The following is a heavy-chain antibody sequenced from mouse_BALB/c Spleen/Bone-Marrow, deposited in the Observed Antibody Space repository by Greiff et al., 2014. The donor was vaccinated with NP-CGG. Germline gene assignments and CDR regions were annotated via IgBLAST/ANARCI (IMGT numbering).Heavy chain of an antibody. CDR2: ISDGGSYT. Sequence: EVHLVESGGGLVKPGGSLKLSCAASGFTFSDYYMYWVRQTPEKGLEWVATISDGGSYTYYPDSVKGRFTISRDNAKNNLYLQMSSLKSEDTAMYYCARDRRITTATYAMDYWGQGTSVTVSS. D-gene: IGHD1-2*01. CDR1: GFTFSDYY. V-gene: IGHV5-4*02. CDR3: ARDRRITTATYAMDY. J-gene: IGHJ4*01.